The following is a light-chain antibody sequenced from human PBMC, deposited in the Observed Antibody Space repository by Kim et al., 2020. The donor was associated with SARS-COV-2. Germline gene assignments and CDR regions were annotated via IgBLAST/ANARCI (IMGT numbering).Light chain of an antibody. CDR3: QQYNNWHS. J-gene: IGKJ2*03. CDR2: GAS. Sequence: RSGSPGERATLSCRASQSVSSNLAWYQQKPGQAPRLLIYGASTRATGIPARFSGSGSGTEFTLTISSLQSEDCAVYYCQQYNNWHSFGQGTKLEIK. V-gene: IGKV3-15*01. CDR1: QSVSSN.